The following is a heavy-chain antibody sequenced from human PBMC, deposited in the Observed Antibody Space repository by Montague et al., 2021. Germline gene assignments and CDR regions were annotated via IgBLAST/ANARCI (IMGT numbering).Heavy chain of an antibody. Sequence: SETLSLTCGLSGGSLSGYYWAWIHQTPGKGLEWIGNINHSGSAKYNPSLKNRVSISVGTCNNQFFLDLTSVTAADTAMYFCARGLFGTVNGQYSGGWYYFDXWGQGTMVTVSS. J-gene: IGHJ4*02. V-gene: IGHV4-34*01. CDR2: INHSGSA. CDR3: ARGLFGTVNGQYSGGWYYFDX. CDR1: GGSLSGYY. D-gene: IGHD6-19*01.